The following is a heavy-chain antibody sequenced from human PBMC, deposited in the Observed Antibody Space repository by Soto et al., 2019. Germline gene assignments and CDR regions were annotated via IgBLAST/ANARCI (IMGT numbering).Heavy chain of an antibody. CDR1: GFTFSSYS. D-gene: IGHD1-1*01. CDR2: ISSSSSYI. J-gene: IGHJ4*02. V-gene: IGHV3-21*01. Sequence: EVQLVESGGGLVKLGGSLRLSCAASGFTFSSYSMNWVRQAPGKGLEWVSSISSSSSYIYYADSVKGRFTISRDNAKNSLYLQMNSLRAEDTAVYYCARDLQWNDVADWGQGTLVTVSS. CDR3: ARDLQWNDVAD.